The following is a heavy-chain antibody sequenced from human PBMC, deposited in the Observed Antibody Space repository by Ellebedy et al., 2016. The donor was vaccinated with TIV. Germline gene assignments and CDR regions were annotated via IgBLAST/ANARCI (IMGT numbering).Heavy chain of an antibody. CDR1: GFSVRSAY. CDR3: ARRIAVAGLDP. J-gene: IGHJ5*02. Sequence: GGSLRLSCAASGFSVRSAYVTWVRQAPGKGLDWVSIIYSGGETFYADSVKGRFTISRDNSKNTLYLQMNSLRAEDTAVYYCARRIAVAGLDPWGQGTLVTVSS. CDR2: IYSGGET. V-gene: IGHV3-53*01. D-gene: IGHD6-19*01.